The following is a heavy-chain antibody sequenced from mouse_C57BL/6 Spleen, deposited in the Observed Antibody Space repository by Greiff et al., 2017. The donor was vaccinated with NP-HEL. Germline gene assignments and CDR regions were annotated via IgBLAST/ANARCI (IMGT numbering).Heavy chain of an antibody. CDR1: GYTFTSYW. CDR2: IYPGSGST. Sequence: QVQLQQPGAELVKPGASVKMSCKASGYTFTSYWITWVKQRPGQGLEWIGDIYPGSGSTNYNEKFKSKATLTVDTSSSTAYMRLSSLTSEDSAVYYCARGGLLRPYFDYWGQGTTLTVSS. D-gene: IGHD1-2*01. V-gene: IGHV1-55*01. J-gene: IGHJ2*01. CDR3: ARGGLLRPYFDY.